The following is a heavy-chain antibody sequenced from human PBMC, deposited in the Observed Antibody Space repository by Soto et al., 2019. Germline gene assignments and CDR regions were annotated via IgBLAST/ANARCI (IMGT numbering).Heavy chain of an antibody. CDR3: VRDPHDGVVVTAIPTGDDY. J-gene: IGHJ4*02. CDR2: ISYDGSNK. D-gene: IGHD2-21*02. V-gene: IGHV3-30-3*01. Sequence: QVQLVESGGGVVQPGRSLRLSCAASGFTFSSYAMHWVRQAPGKGLEWVAVISYDGSNKYYADSVKGRFTISRDNSKNTLYLQMNSLRAEDTAVYYCVRDPHDGVVVTAIPTGDDYWGQGTLVTVSS. CDR1: GFTFSSYA.